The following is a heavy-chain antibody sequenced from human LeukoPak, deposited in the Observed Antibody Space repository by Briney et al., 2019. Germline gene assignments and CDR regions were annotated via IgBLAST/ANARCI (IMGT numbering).Heavy chain of an antibody. D-gene: IGHD5-18*01. CDR3: AKDTPRGYNYGYFDY. CDR2: ISSSSSYI. V-gene: IGHV3-21*04. Sequence: GASLRPSCAASGFTSSSYIMNWVRKPPGKGLEWGSSISSSSSYIYYADSVKGRSTISRDNSKNTLYLQMNSLRVEDTAVYYCAKDTPRGYNYGYFDYWGQETLLTVSS. CDR1: GFTSSSYI. J-gene: IGHJ4*02.